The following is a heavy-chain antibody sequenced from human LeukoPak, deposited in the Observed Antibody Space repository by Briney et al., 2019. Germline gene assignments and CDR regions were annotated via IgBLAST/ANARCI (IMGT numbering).Heavy chain of an antibody. CDR2: IYYSGST. Sequence: SETLSLTCTVSGGSISSSSYYWGWIRQPPGKGLEWIGYIYYSGSTYYNPSLKSRVTISVDTSKNQFSLKLSSVTAADTAVYYCARDAYGSGSYYRGPFDYWGQGTLVTVSS. J-gene: IGHJ4*02. D-gene: IGHD3-10*01. CDR1: GGSISSSSYY. V-gene: IGHV4-30-4*08. CDR3: ARDAYGSGSYYRGPFDY.